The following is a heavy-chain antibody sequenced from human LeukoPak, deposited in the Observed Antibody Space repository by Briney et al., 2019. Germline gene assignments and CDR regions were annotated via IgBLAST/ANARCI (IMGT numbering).Heavy chain of an antibody. Sequence: SETLSLTCTLSGYSISSGYYWGWIRQPPGKGLEWIGSIYHSGSTYYNPSLKSRVTISVDTSKNQFSLKLSSVTAADTAVYYCARDLRDYYDSSGSSAFDIWGQGTMVTVSS. CDR3: ARDLRDYYDSSGSSAFDI. CDR2: IYHSGST. D-gene: IGHD3-22*01. J-gene: IGHJ3*02. V-gene: IGHV4-38-2*02. CDR1: GYSISSGYY.